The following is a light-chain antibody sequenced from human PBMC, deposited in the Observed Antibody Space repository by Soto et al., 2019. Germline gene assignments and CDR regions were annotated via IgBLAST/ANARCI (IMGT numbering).Light chain of an antibody. CDR2: EDN. Sequence: NFMLTQPHSVSESPGKTVTISCTRSSGAIASHYVQWYQQRPGSAPTIVIYEDNQRASGVPDRFSGSIDSSSNSASLTISGLKTEDEADFYCQSYDNNNVIFGGGTQLTVL. V-gene: IGLV6-57*03. J-gene: IGLJ2*01. CDR3: QSYDNNNVI. CDR1: SGAIASHY.